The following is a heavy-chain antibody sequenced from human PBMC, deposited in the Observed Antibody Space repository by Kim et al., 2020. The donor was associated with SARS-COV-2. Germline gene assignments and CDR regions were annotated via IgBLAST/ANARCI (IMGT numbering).Heavy chain of an antibody. D-gene: IGHD3-10*01. CDR1: GFTFGDYA. CDR3: TRDEYGTATSFDP. V-gene: IGHV3-49*03. Sequence: GGSLRLSCTSSGFTFGDYAWSWFRQAPGKGLEWVGCIKNRAYGGTAEYAATVKGRFIISRDDSKSIAYLQMNSHKTEDTAVYYCTRDEYGTATSFDPWGQGALVTVSS. J-gene: IGHJ5*02. CDR2: IKNRAYGGTA.